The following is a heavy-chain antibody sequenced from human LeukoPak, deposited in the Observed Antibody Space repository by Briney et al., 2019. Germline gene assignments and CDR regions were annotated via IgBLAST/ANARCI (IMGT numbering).Heavy chain of an antibody. Sequence: ASVKVSCKASGGTFSSYASSWVRQAPGQELEWMGGIIPIFGTANYAQKFQGRVTITTDESTSTAYMELSSLRSEDTAVYYCARSPTYQRYNWFDPWGQGTLVTVSS. J-gene: IGHJ5*02. CDR3: ARSPTYQRYNWFDP. D-gene: IGHD2-2*01. V-gene: IGHV1-69*05. CDR2: IIPIFGTA. CDR1: GGTFSSYA.